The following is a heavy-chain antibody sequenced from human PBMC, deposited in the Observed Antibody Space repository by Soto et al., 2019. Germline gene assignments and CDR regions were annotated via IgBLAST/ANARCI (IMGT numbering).Heavy chain of an antibody. D-gene: IGHD6-13*01. CDR1: GGSFSGYY. Sequence: QVQLQQWGAGLLKPSETLSLTCAVYGGSFSGYYWSWIRQPPGKGLEWIGEINHSGSTNYNPSLKSRVTISVDTSKNQFSLKLSSVTAADTAVYYCARGGEQQLVRDPNFDYWGQGTLVTVSS. CDR3: ARGGEQQLVRDPNFDY. V-gene: IGHV4-34*01. CDR2: INHSGST. J-gene: IGHJ4*02.